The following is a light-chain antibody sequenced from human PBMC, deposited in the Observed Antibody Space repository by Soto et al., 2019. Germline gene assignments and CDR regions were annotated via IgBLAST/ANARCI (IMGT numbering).Light chain of an antibody. CDR3: SSYTTYSTWV. J-gene: IGLJ3*02. Sequence: QAVLTQPASVSGSPGQSITISCTGSSSDVGSYNYVSWYQQHPGKAPKLIIYEVTYRPSGVSNRFSGSKSGNTASLTISGLQAEDEADYHCSSYTTYSTWVFGGGTKLTVL. CDR2: EVT. CDR1: SSDVGSYNY. V-gene: IGLV2-14*01.